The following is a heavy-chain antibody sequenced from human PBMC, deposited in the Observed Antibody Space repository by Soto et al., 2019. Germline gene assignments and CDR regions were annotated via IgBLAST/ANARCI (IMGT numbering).Heavy chain of an antibody. V-gene: IGHV3-30*18. CDR3: AKSGGSYYMYDAFDI. D-gene: IGHD1-26*01. CDR2: ISYDGSNK. Sequence: QVQLVESGGGVVQPGRSLRLSCAASGFTFSDYGMHWVRQAPGKGLEWVAVISYDGSNKYYADSVKGRFTISRDDSKNTLYLQMNSLRAEDTXVYYXAKSGGSYYMYDAFDIWGQGTMVTVSS. J-gene: IGHJ3*02. CDR1: GFTFSDYG.